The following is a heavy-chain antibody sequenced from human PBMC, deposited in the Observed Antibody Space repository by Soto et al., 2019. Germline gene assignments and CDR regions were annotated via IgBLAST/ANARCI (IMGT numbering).Heavy chain of an antibody. CDR3: ARRSSGWYFDY. J-gene: IGHJ4*02. V-gene: IGHV3-23*01. D-gene: IGHD6-19*01. CDR1: GFTFSSYA. CDR2: ISGSGGST. Sequence: EVQLLESGGGLVQPGGSLRLSCAASGFTFSSYAMHWVRQAAGKGLEWVSVISGSGGSTYYADSVKGRFTISRDNSKNTMYLEMNSLRAEGAAVYYCARRSSGWYFDYWGQGTLVTVSS.